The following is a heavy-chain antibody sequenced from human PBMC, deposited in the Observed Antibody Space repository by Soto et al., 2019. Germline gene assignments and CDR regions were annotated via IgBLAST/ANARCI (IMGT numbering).Heavy chain of an antibody. CDR3: ASYYVWGSYRYPLDY. CDR2: IKQDGSEK. CDR1: GFTFSSYW. D-gene: IGHD3-16*02. V-gene: IGHV3-7*01. J-gene: IGHJ4*02. Sequence: GGSLRLSCAASGFTFSSYWMSWVRQAPGKGLEWVANIKQDGSEKYYVDSVKGRFTISRDNAKNSLYLQMNSLRAEDTAVYYCASYYVWGSYRYPLDYWGQGTLVTVSS.